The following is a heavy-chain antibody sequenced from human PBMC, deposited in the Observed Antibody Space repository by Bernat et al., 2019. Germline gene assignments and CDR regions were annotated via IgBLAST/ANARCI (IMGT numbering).Heavy chain of an antibody. V-gene: IGHV4-59*12. CDR2: IYYSGNT. D-gene: IGHD1-26*01. J-gene: IGHJ4*02. CDR1: GGSISSYY. CDR3: ARIDGGSYSLHFDY. Sequence: QVQLQESGPGLVKPSETLSLTCTVSGGSISSYYWSWIRQPPGKGLEWIGYIYYSGNTYYNPSLKSRVSTSVDTSKNQFSLKLSSVTAADTAVYYCARIDGGSYSLHFDYWGQGTLVTVSS.